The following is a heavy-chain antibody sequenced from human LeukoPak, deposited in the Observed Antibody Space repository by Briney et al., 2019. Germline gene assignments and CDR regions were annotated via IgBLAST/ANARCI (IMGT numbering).Heavy chain of an antibody. J-gene: IGHJ6*03. CDR3: ARERANNWSDHYYYYYMDV. CDR1: GGSISSGDCY. D-gene: IGHD1-20*01. Sequence: SETLSLTCTVSGGSISSGDCYWSWIRQPPGKGLEWIGYIYYSGSTYYNPSLKSRVTISVDTPKNQFSLKLSSVTAADAAVYYCARERANNWSDHYYYYYMDVWGKGTTVTVSS. V-gene: IGHV4-30-4*08. CDR2: IYYSGST.